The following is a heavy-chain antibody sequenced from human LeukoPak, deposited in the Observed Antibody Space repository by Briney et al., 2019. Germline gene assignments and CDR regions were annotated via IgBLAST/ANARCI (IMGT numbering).Heavy chain of an antibody. J-gene: IGHJ3*02. D-gene: IGHD6-13*01. CDR1: GFTFSSYD. CDR2: ISGSGGST. Sequence: GGSLRLSCAASGFTFSSYDMSWVRQAPGKGLEWVSAISGSGGSTYYADSVKGRFTISRDNSKNTLYLQMNSLRAEDTAVYYCAKDEGQLAPARKAGAFDIWGQGTMVTVSS. V-gene: IGHV3-23*01. CDR3: AKDEGQLAPARKAGAFDI.